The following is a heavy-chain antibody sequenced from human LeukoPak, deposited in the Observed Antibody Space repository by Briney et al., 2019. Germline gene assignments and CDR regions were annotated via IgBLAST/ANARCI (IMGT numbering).Heavy chain of an antibody. D-gene: IGHD3/OR15-3a*01. CDR3: ARGGLPARSWPDP. V-gene: IGHV1-46*01. CDR1: GYTFTSYY. CDR2: INPSSGRT. Sequence: ASVKVSCKASGYTFTSYYMNWVRQAPGQGLEWMGIINPSSGRTTYAQKFQGRVTMTRDTSTSTVYMELTSLRSEDTAVFYCARGGLPARSWPDPWGQGTLVTVSS. J-gene: IGHJ5*02.